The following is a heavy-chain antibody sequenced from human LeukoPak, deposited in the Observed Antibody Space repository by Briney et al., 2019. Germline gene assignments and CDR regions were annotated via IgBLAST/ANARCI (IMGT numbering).Heavy chain of an antibody. V-gene: IGHV3-30*02. CDR2: IRFDGTKK. J-gene: IGHJ4*02. Sequence: GGSLRLSCAVSGVIFRSYGRHWVRQAPGKGLEWVAFIRFDGTKKYYAESVKGRFTISRDNSKNTLYVQMNSLRAEDTAVYYCAKDQVVVPAAMDHWGQGTLVTVYS. D-gene: IGHD2-2*01. CDR3: AKDQVVVPAAMDH. CDR1: GVIFRSYG.